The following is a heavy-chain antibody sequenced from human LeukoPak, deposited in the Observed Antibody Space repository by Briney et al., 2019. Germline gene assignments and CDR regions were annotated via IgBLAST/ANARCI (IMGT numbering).Heavy chain of an antibody. CDR3: VRGRTYYDILTGPNLPVVLDY. Sequence: SQTLSLTCAVSGGSISSGGYSWSWIRQPPGKGLEWIGYIYHSGSTYCNPSLKSRVTISVDRSKNQFSLKLSSVNAADTAVYYCVRGRTYYDILTGPNLPVVLDYWGQGTLVTVSS. J-gene: IGHJ4*02. V-gene: IGHV4-30-2*01. CDR2: IYHSGST. CDR1: GGSISSGGYS. D-gene: IGHD3-9*01.